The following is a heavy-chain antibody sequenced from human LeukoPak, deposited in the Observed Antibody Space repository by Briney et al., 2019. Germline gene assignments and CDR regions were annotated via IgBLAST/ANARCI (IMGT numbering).Heavy chain of an antibody. J-gene: IGHJ4*02. V-gene: IGHV2-5*01. Sequence: SGPTLLNPTPTLALTCTFSGFSLSTSGVGVGWIRQPPGKALEWLSLIYWNDDKRYSPPLKSRLTITKDTSKNQVVLTMTNMDPVDTATYYCAHRGYTYGYVSYWGQGTLVTVSS. CDR2: IYWNDDK. CDR3: AHRGYTYGYVSY. CDR1: GFSLSTSGVG. D-gene: IGHD5-18*01.